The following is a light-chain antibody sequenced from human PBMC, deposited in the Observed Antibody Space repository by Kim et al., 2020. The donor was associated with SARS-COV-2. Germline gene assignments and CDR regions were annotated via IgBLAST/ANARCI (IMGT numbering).Light chain of an antibody. CDR1: SSNIGSDY. CDR3: AAWDDSLSAYV. Sequence: QSVLTQPPSASGTPGQRVTISCSGSSSNIGSDYVFWYQQLPGTAPKLLIYRSSQRPSGVPDRFSGSKSGTSASLAISGLRSEDEADYYCAAWDDSLSAYVFGAGTKVTVL. J-gene: IGLJ1*01. V-gene: IGLV1-47*01. CDR2: RSS.